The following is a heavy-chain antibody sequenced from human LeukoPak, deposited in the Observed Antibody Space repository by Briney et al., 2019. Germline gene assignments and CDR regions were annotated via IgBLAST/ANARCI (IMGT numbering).Heavy chain of an antibody. CDR3: ARGGGDYEGGWFDP. Sequence: GEGLKSSYKGAGYIFTSYWIGWGRQRAGKGGGWRGIIYPGDSDTRYSPSFQGEVTISADKSISTAYLQWSSLKASDTAMYYCARGGGDYEGGWFDPWGQGTLVTVSS. D-gene: IGHD4-17*01. CDR1: GYIFTSYW. CDR2: IYPGDSDT. J-gene: IGHJ5*02. V-gene: IGHV5-51*01.